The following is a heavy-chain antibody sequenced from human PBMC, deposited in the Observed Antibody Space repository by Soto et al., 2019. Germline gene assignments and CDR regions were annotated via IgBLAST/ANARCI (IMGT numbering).Heavy chain of an antibody. CDR1: GYTFTSYY. CDR3: ARPLIKHYYYYGMDV. V-gene: IGHV1-46*01. J-gene: IGHJ6*01. Sequence: ASVKVSCKASGYTFTSYYVHWVRQAPGQGLEWMGIINPGGGTTVYAQEFQGRVTMTRDTSTSTVYIELSSLRSEDTAVYYCARPLIKHYYYYGMDVCRQGTTVTDSS. CDR2: INPGGGTT.